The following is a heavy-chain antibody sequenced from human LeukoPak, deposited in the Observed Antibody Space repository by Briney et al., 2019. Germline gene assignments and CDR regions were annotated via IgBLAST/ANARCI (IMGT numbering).Heavy chain of an antibody. V-gene: IGHV3-7*01. CDR3: ARERLYGASALDY. CDR1: EFTFSTYW. CDR2: IEEDGSEK. D-gene: IGHD4-17*01. Sequence: GGSLRLSCAASEFTFSTYWMSWVRQAPGKGLERVANIEEDGSEKNYVDSVRGRFTISRDNAKNSLHLQMNSLRAEDTAIYYCARERLYGASALDYWGQGTLVTVSS. J-gene: IGHJ4*02.